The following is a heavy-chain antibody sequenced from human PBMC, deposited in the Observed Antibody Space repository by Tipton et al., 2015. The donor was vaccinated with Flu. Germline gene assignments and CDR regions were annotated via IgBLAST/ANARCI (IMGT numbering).Heavy chain of an antibody. J-gene: IGHJ4*02. D-gene: IGHD3-22*01. Sequence: SLRLSCAASGINFSRYAMHWVRQAPGRGLEWVAVISYDATLEYFADSVKGRFTISRDHSKNTLFLQMNSLRSNDTAVYYCASSPWFKERRLPYWGQGILVTVSS. CDR1: GINFSRYA. V-gene: IGHV3-30*07. CDR2: ISYDATLE. CDR3: ASSPWFKERRLPY.